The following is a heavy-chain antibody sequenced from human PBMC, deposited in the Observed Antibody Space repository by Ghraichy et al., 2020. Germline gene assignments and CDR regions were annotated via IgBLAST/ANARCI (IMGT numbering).Heavy chain of an antibody. CDR3: ASHAPILRYGMDV. J-gene: IGHJ6*02. CDR2: INHSGST. V-gene: IGHV4-34*01. CDR1: GGSFSGYY. Sequence: SQTLSLTCAVYGGSFSGYYWSWIRQPPGKGLEWIGEINHSGSTNYNPSLKSRVTISGDTSKNQFSLKLRSVTAADTAVYYCASHAPILRYGMDVWGPGTTVTVSS.